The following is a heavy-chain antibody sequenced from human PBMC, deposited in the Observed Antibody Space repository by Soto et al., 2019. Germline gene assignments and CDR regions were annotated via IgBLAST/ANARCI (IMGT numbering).Heavy chain of an antibody. CDR1: GFIFSNYV. V-gene: IGHV3-23*04. J-gene: IGHJ4*02. CDR3: AKRPRALHTFDY. Sequence: EVQLVDSGGGMVQPGGSLRLSCAASGFIFSNYVMSWVRQAPGKRLEWVSSISDSGGTSYYADSVKGRFTISRDNSKNTLYLQMNSLRAEDTAIYYCAKRPRALHTFDYWGQGTRVSVSS. D-gene: IGHD1-26*01. CDR2: ISDSGGTS.